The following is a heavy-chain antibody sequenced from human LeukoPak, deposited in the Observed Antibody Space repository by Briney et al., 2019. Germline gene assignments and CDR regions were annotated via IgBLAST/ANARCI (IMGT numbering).Heavy chain of an antibody. CDR2: INHSGST. CDR1: GGSFSGYY. CDR3: ARGGPYYDILTGYYKGSGFDP. D-gene: IGHD3-9*01. J-gene: IGHJ5*02. Sequence: NSSETLSLTCAVYGGSFSGYYWSWIRQPPGKGLEWIGEINHSGSTNYNPSLKSRVTISVDTSKNQFSLKLSSVTAADTAVYYCARGGPYYDILTGYYKGSGFDPWGQGTLVTVSS. V-gene: IGHV4-34*01.